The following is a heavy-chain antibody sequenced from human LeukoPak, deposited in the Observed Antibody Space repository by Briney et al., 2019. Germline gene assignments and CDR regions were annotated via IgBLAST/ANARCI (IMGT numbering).Heavy chain of an antibody. CDR3: TKEKNRSLGYRRNKFTSFDP. J-gene: IGHJ5*02. CDR1: GFTFDAYA. CDR2: ISWNSGYR. D-gene: IGHD2-15*01. Sequence: GGSLRLSCATSGFTFDAYAMHWVRQAPGKGLEWVSGISWNSGYRAYADSVKGRFTISRDNAKNSLYLQMNSLRAEDTALYHCTKEKNRSLGYRRNKFTSFDPWGQGTLVTVSS. V-gene: IGHV3-9*01.